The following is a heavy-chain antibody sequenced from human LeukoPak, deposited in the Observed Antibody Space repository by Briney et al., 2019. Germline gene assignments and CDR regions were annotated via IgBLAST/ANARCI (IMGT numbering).Heavy chain of an antibody. CDR3: AEGGLSGDGYYFNY. V-gene: IGHV3-23*01. CDR2: TSATGGTT. CDR1: GFKFADYA. J-gene: IGHJ4*02. D-gene: IGHD5/OR15-5a*01. Sequence: GGSLRLSCVASGFKFADYAMTWARQSPGKGLEWVSSTSATGGTTYYADSVKGRFAISRDNSNSTLHLQMNSPRADDTAVYYCAEGGLSGDGYYFNYWGQGTLVTVSS.